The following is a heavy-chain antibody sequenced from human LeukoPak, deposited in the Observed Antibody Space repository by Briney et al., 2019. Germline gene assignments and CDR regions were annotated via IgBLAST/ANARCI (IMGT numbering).Heavy chain of an antibody. J-gene: IGHJ4*02. CDR1: GYSFSTYW. CDR2: IYPGDSDT. CDR3: VRRTTITTRGATDY. D-gene: IGHD1-1*01. Sequence: GESLKISCNASGYSFSTYWIGWVRQMPGKGLEWMGIIYPGDSDTRYRPSFQGQVTMSADRSNSTAYLQWGSLKASDTAIYYCVRRTTITTRGATDYWGEGTLVTVSS. V-gene: IGHV5-51*01.